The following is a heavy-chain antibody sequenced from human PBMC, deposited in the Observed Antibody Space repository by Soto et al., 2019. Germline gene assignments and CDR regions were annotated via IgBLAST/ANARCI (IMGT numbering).Heavy chain of an antibody. J-gene: IGHJ6*02. V-gene: IGHV5-51*01. Sequence: GESLKISWKGSGYSFTTYWIGLVRHMPEKGLEWMGIIYPGDSDTRYSPSFQGQVTISADKSISTAYLQWSSLKASDTAMYYCARHGVGVLQLPFNYYGMHVSGQGTRVSV. CDR2: IYPGDSDT. D-gene: IGHD6-6*01. CDR1: GYSFTTYW. CDR3: ARHGVGVLQLPFNYYGMHV.